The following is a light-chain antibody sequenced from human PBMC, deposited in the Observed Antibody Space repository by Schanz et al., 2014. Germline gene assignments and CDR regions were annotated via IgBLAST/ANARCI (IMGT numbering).Light chain of an antibody. V-gene: IGLV2-14*01. CDR3: SSYTSSTLGV. CDR1: SSDVGGYNF. CDR2: DVS. Sequence: QSALTQPPSASGSPGQSVTISCTGTSSDVGGYNFVSWYQQHPGKAPKLMIHDVSNRPSGVSNRFSGSKSGNTASLTISGLQAEDEADYYCSSYTSSTLGVFGGGTKLTVL. J-gene: IGLJ3*02.